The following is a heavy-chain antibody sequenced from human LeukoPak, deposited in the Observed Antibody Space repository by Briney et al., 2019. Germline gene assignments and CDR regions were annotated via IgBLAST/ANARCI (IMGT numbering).Heavy chain of an antibody. Sequence: ASVKVSCKASGYTFTSYGISWVRQAPGQGLEWMGWISAYNGNTNYAQKLQGRVTMTTDTSTSTAYMELRSLRSDDTAVYYCARGRYYYDSSGYGSFDLWGRGTLVTVSS. CDR1: GYTFTSYG. CDR2: ISAYNGNT. J-gene: IGHJ2*01. V-gene: IGHV1-18*01. CDR3: ARGRYYYDSSGYGSFDL. D-gene: IGHD3-22*01.